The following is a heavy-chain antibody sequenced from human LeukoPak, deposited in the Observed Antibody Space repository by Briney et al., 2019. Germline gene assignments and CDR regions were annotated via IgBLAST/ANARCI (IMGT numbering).Heavy chain of an antibody. CDR2: IYTSGST. D-gene: IGHD6-13*01. V-gene: IGHV4-4*07. CDR3: ARQMIAAGKNYYGMDV. CDR1: GGSISSYY. J-gene: IGHJ6*02. Sequence: PSETLSLTCTVSGGSISSYYWTWIRQPAGKGLEWIGRIYTSGSTNYNPSLKSRVTMSVDTSNNQFSLNLSSVTAAGTAVYYCARQMIAAGKNYYGMDVWGQGTTVTVSS.